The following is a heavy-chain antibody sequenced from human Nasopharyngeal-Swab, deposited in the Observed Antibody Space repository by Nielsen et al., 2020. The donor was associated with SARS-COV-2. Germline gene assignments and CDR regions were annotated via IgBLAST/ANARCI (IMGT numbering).Heavy chain of an antibody. CDR3: ARVADCSSTSCYTGEVDY. CDR2: IYTSGST. D-gene: IGHD2-2*02. Sequence: SETLSLTCTVSGGSISSYYWSWIRQPAGKGLEWIGRIYTSGSTNYNPSLKRRVTMSVDTSKNQFSLKLSSVTAADTAVYYCARVADCSSTSCYTGEVDYWGQGTLVTVSS. J-gene: IGHJ4*02. CDR1: GGSISSYY. V-gene: IGHV4-4*07.